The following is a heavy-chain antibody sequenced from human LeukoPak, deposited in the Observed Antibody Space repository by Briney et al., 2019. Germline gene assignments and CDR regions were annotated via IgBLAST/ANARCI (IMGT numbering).Heavy chain of an antibody. V-gene: IGHV1-46*01. CDR2: FSPSGRGT. CDR3: ARDHYYGSGSSYGGPDY. J-gene: IGHJ4*02. D-gene: IGHD3-10*01. Sequence: GASVKVSCKASGYSFSNYYMHWVRRAPGQGLEWMGIFSPSGRGTAYAQKFQGRVTMTSDTSTSTLYMELSSLRSDDTAVYYCARDHYYGSGSSYGGPDYWGQGTLVIVSS. CDR1: GYSFSNYY.